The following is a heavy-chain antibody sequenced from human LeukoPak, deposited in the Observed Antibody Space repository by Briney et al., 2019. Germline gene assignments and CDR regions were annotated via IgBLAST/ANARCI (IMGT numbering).Heavy chain of an antibody. CDR1: GGSISSGDYY. CDR2: VYYSGST. D-gene: IGHD6-13*01. CDR3: ARELMYSSSSPFDY. V-gene: IGHV4-30-4*01. Sequence: KASETLSLTCTVSGGSISSGDYYWSWIRQPPGKGLEWIGCVYYSGSTHYNPSLKSRVTISLDTSKNQFSLKLSSVTAADTAVYYCARELMYSSSSPFDYWGQGTLVTVSS. J-gene: IGHJ4*02.